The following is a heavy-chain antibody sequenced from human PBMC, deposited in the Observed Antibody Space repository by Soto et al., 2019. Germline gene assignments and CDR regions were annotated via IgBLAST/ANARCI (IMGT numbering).Heavy chain of an antibody. V-gene: IGHV4-30-4*01. D-gene: IGHD5-18*01. CDR3: ARADTAMVERFDY. J-gene: IGHJ4*02. Sequence: SETLSLTWTVSGGSISSGDYYWIWIRQPPGKGLEWIGYIYYSGSTYYNPSLKSRVTISVDTSKNQFSLKLSSVTAADTAVYYCARADTAMVERFDYWGQGALVTVSS. CDR2: IYYSGST. CDR1: GGSISSGDYY.